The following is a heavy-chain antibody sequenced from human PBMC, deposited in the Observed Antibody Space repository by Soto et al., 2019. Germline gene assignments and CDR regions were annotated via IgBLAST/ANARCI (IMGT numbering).Heavy chain of an antibody. J-gene: IGHJ5*02. CDR1: GFTLSSYE. CDR2: ISSSGSTI. D-gene: IGHD2-15*01. CDR3: ARELGYCSGGSCYSLWFDP. Sequence: GGSLRLSCAASGFTLSSYEMNWVRQAPGKGLEWVSYISSSGSTIYYADSVKGRFTISRDNAKNSLYLQMNSLRAEDTAVYYCARELGYCSGGSCYSLWFDPWGQGTLVTVSS. V-gene: IGHV3-48*03.